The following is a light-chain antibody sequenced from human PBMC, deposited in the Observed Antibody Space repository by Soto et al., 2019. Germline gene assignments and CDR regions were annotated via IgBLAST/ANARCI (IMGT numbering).Light chain of an antibody. J-gene: IGLJ1*01. CDR2: DIT. CDR1: SSDVGAYIY. Sequence: QSVLTQPASVSGSPGQSITISCTGTSSDVGAYIYVSWYQQHPGKAPKLMIYDITNRPSGVSNRFSGSKSGNTASLTISGLQAEDEADYYCVSFTTSSSDVFGTGTKLTVL. V-gene: IGLV2-14*01. CDR3: VSFTTSSSDV.